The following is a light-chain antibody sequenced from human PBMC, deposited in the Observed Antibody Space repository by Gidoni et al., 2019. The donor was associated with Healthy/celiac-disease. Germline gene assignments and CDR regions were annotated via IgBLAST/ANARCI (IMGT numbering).Light chain of an antibody. CDR3: QQFNSYQWT. J-gene: IGKJ1*01. CDR2: DAS. CDR1: QAISSA. Sequence: AIQLTQSPSSLSASVGDRVTITCRASQAISSALAWYQQKPGKAPKLLIYDASSLESGVPSRFSGSGSGTDFTLTISSLQPEDFATYYCQQFNSYQWTFGQGTKVEIK. V-gene: IGKV1-13*02.